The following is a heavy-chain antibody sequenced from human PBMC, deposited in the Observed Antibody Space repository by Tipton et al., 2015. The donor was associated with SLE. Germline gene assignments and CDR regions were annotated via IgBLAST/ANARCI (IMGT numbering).Heavy chain of an antibody. CDR3: ARDLDYISAFDI. D-gene: IGHD4-11*01. CDR1: GYTFTSYG. Sequence: QLVQSGPEVRKPGASVKVSCKASGYTFTSYGISWVRQAPGQGLEWMGWISAYNGNTNYAQKLQGRVTMTTDTSTSTTYMELRSLRSDDTAMYHCARDLDYISAFDIWGQGTMVTVSS. J-gene: IGHJ3*02. V-gene: IGHV1-18*01. CDR2: ISAYNGNT.